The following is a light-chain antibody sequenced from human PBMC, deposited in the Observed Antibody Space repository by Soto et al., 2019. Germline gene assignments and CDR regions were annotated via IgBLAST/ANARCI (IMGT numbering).Light chain of an antibody. J-gene: IGKJ1*01. CDR3: QQYNNWPTWT. Sequence: EIVLTQSPGTLSLSPGERATLSCRASESISGNLAWYQQKPCQAPRLLIYGASTRATGIPARFSGSGSGTEFTLTISSLQSEDFAVYYCQQYNNWPTWTFGQGTKVDIK. CDR1: ESISGN. CDR2: GAS. V-gene: IGKV3-15*01.